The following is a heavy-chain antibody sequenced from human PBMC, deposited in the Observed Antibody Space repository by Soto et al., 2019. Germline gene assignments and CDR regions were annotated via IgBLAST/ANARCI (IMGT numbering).Heavy chain of an antibody. D-gene: IGHD2-8*01. Sequence: EVQLLESGGGLVQPGGSLRLSCAASGFTFSSYAMSWVRRAPGKGLEWVSAIGGSGGSTYYADSVKGRFTISRDKSKNTRNLQRNSLRAEDTAVYYCAKDPPRYCTDCGHDAFDIWGQGTMGTGSS. CDR3: AKDPPRYCTDCGHDAFDI. CDR1: GFTFSSYA. V-gene: IGHV3-23*01. CDR2: IGGSGGST. J-gene: IGHJ3*02.